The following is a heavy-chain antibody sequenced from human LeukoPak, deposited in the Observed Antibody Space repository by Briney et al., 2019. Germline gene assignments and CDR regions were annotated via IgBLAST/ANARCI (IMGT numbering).Heavy chain of an antibody. Sequence: AETLSLTCTVSGGSMSSYYWSWIRQPPGKGLEWIGYIYYSGSTNYNPSLKSRVTISVDASENDFSVKLSSVPSGDTAVLYCARQGGSGGGLYYSYYYGMDVWGQGTTVTVSS. V-gene: IGHV4-59*08. D-gene: IGHD2-15*01. CDR3: ARQGGSGGGLYYSYYYGMDV. CDR2: IYYSGST. J-gene: IGHJ6*02. CDR1: GGSMSSYY.